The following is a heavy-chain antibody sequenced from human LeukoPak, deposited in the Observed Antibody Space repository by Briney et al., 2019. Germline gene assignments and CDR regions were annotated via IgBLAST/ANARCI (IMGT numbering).Heavy chain of an antibody. CDR1: GGSFRGYY. CDR3: ASNPIVVVVAATPGWFDP. CDR2: INHSGST. J-gene: IGHJ5*02. V-gene: IGHV4-34*01. D-gene: IGHD2-15*01. Sequence: SETLSLTCAVYGGSFRGYYWSWIRQPPGKGLEWIGEINHSGSTNYNPSLKSRVTISVDTSKNQFSLKLSSVTAADTAVYYCASNPIVVVVAATPGWFDPWGQGTLVTVSS.